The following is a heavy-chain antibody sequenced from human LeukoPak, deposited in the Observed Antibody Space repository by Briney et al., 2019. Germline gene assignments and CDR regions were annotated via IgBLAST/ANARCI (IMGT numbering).Heavy chain of an antibody. Sequence: ASVKVSCKASGGTFSSYAISWVRQAPGQGLEWMGGIIPIFGTANYAQKFQGRVTITADESTSTAYMELSSLRSEDTAVYYCARTRSIVVVPAGHYGMDVWGQGTTVTVSS. J-gene: IGHJ6*02. CDR3: ARTRSIVVVPAGHYGMDV. V-gene: IGHV1-69*13. D-gene: IGHD2-2*01. CDR2: IIPIFGTA. CDR1: GGTFSSYA.